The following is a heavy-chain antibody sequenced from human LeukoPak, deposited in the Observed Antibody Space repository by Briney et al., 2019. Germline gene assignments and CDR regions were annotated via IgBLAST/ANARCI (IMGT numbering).Heavy chain of an antibody. J-gene: IGHJ3*02. CDR1: GYTFTSYG. V-gene: IGHV1-18*01. Sequence: ASVKVSCKASGYTFTSYGISWVRQAPGQGLEWMGWISAYNGNTKYAQNFQGRVTMTTHTSTNTAYMELSSLRSEDTAVYYCATDRAYYDRAFDIWGQGTMVTVSS. CDR3: ATDRAYYDRAFDI. D-gene: IGHD3-22*01. CDR2: ISAYNGNT.